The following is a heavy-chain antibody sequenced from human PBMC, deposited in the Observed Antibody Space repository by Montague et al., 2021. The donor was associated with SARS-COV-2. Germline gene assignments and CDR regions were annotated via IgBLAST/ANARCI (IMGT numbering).Heavy chain of an antibody. D-gene: IGHD4-17*01. CDR2: THYRSKWTS. J-gene: IGHJ4*02. V-gene: IGHV6-1*01. Sequence: CAISGDSVCFITVARKSKRQSSAGDLDWLGMTHYRSKWTSDYATSVEGRISIEPDTSKNQFFLHLRSVTPVDTGVYYCVRDTGSAQAGFDAWGQGTLVT. CDR1: GDSVCFITVA. CDR3: VRDTGSAQAGFDA.